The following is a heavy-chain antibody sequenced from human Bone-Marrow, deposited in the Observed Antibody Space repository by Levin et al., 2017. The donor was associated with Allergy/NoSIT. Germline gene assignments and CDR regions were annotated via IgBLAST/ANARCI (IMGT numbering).Heavy chain of an antibody. V-gene: IGHV4-59*01. CDR3: ARQPADTAAFDL. J-gene: IGHJ4*02. CDR2: IYYSGSS. CDR1: GGSISGYY. D-gene: IGHD5-18*01. Sequence: SQTLSLTCTVSGGSISGYYWSWIRQPPGKGLEWIAYIYYSGSSNYNPSLKSRVTISVDTSKNQFSLKVSSLTATDTAVYYCARQPADTAAFDLWGQGALVTVSS.